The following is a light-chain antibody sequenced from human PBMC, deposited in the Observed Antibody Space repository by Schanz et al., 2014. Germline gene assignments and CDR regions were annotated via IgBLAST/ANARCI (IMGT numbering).Light chain of an antibody. J-gene: IGKJ1*01. CDR2: DAS. CDR3: QQYNNWPRT. CDR1: QSVSSS. Sequence: EIVLTQSPATLSLSPGERATLSCRASQSVSSSLAWYQQKPGQAPRLLIYDASNRATGIPARFSGSGSGTEFTLIISSLQSEDFAVYYCQQYNNWPRTFGQGTKVEVK. V-gene: IGKV3-11*01.